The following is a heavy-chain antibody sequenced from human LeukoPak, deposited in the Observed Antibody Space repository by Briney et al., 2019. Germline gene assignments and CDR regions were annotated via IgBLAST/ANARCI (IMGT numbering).Heavy chain of an antibody. CDR2: IYTSGST. CDR3: ARDWRVVAATDYYYYMDV. J-gene: IGHJ6*03. CDR1: GGSISSYY. V-gene: IGHV4-4*07. Sequence: SETLSLTCTVSGGSISSYYWSWIRQPAGKGLEWIGRIYTSGSTSYNPSLKSRVTMSVDTSKNQFSLKLSSVTAADTAVYYCARDWRVVAATDYYYYMDVWGKGTTVTVSS. D-gene: IGHD2-15*01.